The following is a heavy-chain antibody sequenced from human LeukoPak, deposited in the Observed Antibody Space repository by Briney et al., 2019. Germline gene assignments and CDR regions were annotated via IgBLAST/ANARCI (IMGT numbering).Heavy chain of an antibody. CDR1: GGSFSGYY. D-gene: IGHD3-10*01. Sequence: SETLSLTCAVYGGSFSGYYWSWIRQPPGKGLEWIGEINHSGSTNYNPSLKSRVTISVDTSKNQFSLKLSSVTAADTAVYYCARGAAIFYYGSGSYSDYWGQGTLVTVSS. J-gene: IGHJ4*02. CDR3: ARGAAIFYYGSGSYSDY. V-gene: IGHV4-34*01. CDR2: INHSGST.